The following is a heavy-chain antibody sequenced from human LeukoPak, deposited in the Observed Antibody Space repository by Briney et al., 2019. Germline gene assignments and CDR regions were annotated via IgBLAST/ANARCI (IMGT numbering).Heavy chain of an antibody. J-gene: IGHJ4*02. CDR3: ARLLRYSSGWYWVDY. Sequence: SETLSLTCTVSGGSISSYYWSWIRQPPGKGLEWIGYIYYSGSTNYNPSLKSRVTISVDTSKNQFSLKLSSVTAADTAVYYCARLLRYSSGWYWVDYWGQGTLVTVSS. CDR1: GGSISSYY. D-gene: IGHD6-19*01. CDR2: IYYSGST. V-gene: IGHV4-59*08.